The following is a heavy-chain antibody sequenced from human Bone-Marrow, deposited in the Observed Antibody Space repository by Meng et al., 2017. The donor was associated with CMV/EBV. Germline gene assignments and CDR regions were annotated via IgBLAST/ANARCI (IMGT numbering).Heavy chain of an antibody. D-gene: IGHD3-3*01. CDR1: GFTFSSYA. J-gene: IGHJ4*02. CDR3: ARDGAFGVVITKSFFDY. CDR2: ISYDGSNK. Sequence: GESLKISCAASGFTFSSYAMHWVRQAPGKGLEWVAVISYDGSNKYYADSVKGRFTISRDNSKNTLYLQMNSLRAEDTAVYYCARDGAFGVVITKSFFDYWGQGTLVTVYS. V-gene: IGHV3-30-3*01.